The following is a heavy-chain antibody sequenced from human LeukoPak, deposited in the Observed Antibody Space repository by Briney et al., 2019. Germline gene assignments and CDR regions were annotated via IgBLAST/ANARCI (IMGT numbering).Heavy chain of an antibody. D-gene: IGHD3-3*01. J-gene: IGHJ4*02. Sequence: GASVKVSCKASGGTFSSYAISWVRQAPGQGLEWMGGIIPIFGTANYAQKFQGRVTITTDESTSTAYMELSSLRSEDTAVYYCARDHYDFWSGYYTRPFDYWGQGTLVTVPS. V-gene: IGHV1-69*05. CDR3: ARDHYDFWSGYYTRPFDY. CDR1: GGTFSSYA. CDR2: IIPIFGTA.